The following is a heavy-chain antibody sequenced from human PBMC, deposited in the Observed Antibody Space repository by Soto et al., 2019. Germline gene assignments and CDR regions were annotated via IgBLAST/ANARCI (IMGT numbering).Heavy chain of an antibody. CDR3: AKILQLGDDAFYYYGMDV. CDR2: ISYDGSNK. CDR1: GFTFSNYG. Sequence: QVQLVESGGGVVQPGRSLRLSCAASGFTFSNYGMHWVRQAPGKGLEWVAVISYDGSNKYYADSVKGRFTISRDNSKNTLYLQMNSLRAEVTAVYYCAKILQLGDDAFYYYGMDVWGQGTTVTVSS. J-gene: IGHJ6*02. V-gene: IGHV3-30*18. D-gene: IGHD2-21*02.